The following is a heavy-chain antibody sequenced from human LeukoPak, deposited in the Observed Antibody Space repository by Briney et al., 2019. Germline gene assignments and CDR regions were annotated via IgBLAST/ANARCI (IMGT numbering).Heavy chain of an antibody. D-gene: IGHD3-22*01. CDR3: AKVSYSYDAVLYFMDV. J-gene: IGHJ6*03. CDR1: GFTFSSYS. Sequence: GGSLRLSCAASGFTFSSYSMNWVRQAPGKGLEWVSSISSSSSYIYYADSVKGRFTISRDNAKNSLYLQMNNLRDEDAAVYYCAKVSYSYDAVLYFMDVWGKGTTVTISS. CDR2: ISSSSSYI. V-gene: IGHV3-21*01.